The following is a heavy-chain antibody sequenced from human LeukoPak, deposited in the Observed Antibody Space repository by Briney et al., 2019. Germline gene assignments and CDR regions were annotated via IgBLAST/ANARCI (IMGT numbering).Heavy chain of an antibody. D-gene: IGHD2-8*01. J-gene: IGHJ4*02. CDR3: AREAYCTNGVCYFDY. CDR2: ISSSSSTI. Sequence: GSLRLSCAASGFTFSSYSMNWVRQAPGKGLEWVSYISSSSSTIYYADSVKGRFTISRDNAKNSLYLQMNSLRAEDTAVYYCAREAYCTNGVCYFDYWGQGTLVTVSS. CDR1: GFTFSSYS. V-gene: IGHV3-48*01.